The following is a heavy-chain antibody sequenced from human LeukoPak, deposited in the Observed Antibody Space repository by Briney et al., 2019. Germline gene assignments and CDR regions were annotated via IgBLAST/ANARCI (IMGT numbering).Heavy chain of an antibody. V-gene: IGHV3-23*01. J-gene: IGHJ4*02. CDR1: GFTLSSYE. CDR3: AKDRGDYVFAY. CDR2: SSGRGGNT. D-gene: IGHD4-17*01. Sequence: GGSLTLSCPASGFTLSSYEMNWVRPAPGKGLEWVSGSSGRGGNTYYAGSVKGRFTLSRDNSKSTLYLQMNSLRVEDTAVYYCAKDRGDYVFAYWGQGTVVTVSS.